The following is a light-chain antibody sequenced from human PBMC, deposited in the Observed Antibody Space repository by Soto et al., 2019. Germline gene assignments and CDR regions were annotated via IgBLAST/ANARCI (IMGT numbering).Light chain of an antibody. CDR1: QSISTW. J-gene: IGKJ2*01. CDR3: QQYNRHSSYT. CDR2: TAS. Sequence: DIPMTQSPSTLAASVGDRVTITCRASQSISTWLAWYQQKPGKAPKLLIYTASSLESGVPSRFSGSGSGTEFTLTISSLQPDDFATYYCQQYNRHSSYTFGQGTKLEIK. V-gene: IGKV1-5*03.